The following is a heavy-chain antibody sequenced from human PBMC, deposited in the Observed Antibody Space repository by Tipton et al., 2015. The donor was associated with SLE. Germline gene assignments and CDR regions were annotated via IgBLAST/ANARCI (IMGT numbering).Heavy chain of an antibody. V-gene: IGHV4-34*01. J-gene: IGHJ4*02. CDR3: ARRNPGDFFDS. CDR2: INHSAIT. CDR1: GGSFSGYY. Sequence: TLSLTCAVYGGSFSGYYWSWIRQPPGKGLEWIGEINHSAITNYNPSLKSRVTISVDTSENQFSLKLSSVTAADTAVYYCARRNPGDFFDSWGQGTPVTVSS. D-gene: IGHD1-26*01.